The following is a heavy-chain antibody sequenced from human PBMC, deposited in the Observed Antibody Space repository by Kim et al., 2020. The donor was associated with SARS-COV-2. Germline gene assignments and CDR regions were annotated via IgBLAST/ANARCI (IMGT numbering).Heavy chain of an antibody. V-gene: IGHV3-30*01. Sequence: ADSVKGRFTISRDNSKNTLNLQMNSLRAEDTAVYYCARDLSRYAIGPFDYWGQGTLVTVSS. J-gene: IGHJ4*02. CDR3: ARDLSRYAIGPFDY. D-gene: IGHD2-2*01.